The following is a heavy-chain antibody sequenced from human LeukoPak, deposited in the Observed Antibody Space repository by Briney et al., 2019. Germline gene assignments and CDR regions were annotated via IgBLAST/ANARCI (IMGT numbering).Heavy chain of an antibody. CDR3: ARAQTMVSDN. J-gene: IGHJ4*02. CDR1: GFTFSSFT. D-gene: IGHD2-8*01. Sequence: GGSLRLSCASSGFTFSSFTMNWVRQAPGKGLEWVSSITGSSTHIYYADSVKGRFTISRDNAKDSLYLQMNSLRADDTAVYYCARAQTMVSDNWGQGTLVTVSS. V-gene: IGHV3-21*01. CDR2: ITGSSTHI.